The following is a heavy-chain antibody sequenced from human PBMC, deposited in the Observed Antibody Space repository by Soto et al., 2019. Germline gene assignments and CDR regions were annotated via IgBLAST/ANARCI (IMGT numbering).Heavy chain of an antibody. CDR2: ISAYNGNT. V-gene: IGHV1-18*01. J-gene: IGHJ4*02. Sequence: QVQLVQSGAEVKKPGASVKVSCKASGYTFTSYGISWVRQAPGQGLEWMGWISAYNGNTNYAQKLQGRVTMTTDTSTSTAYMELRSLRSDDTAVYYCARLPEGYCRCGSCYSFDYWGQGTLVTVSS. CDR3: ARLPEGYCRCGSCYSFDY. D-gene: IGHD2-15*01. CDR1: GYTFTSYG.